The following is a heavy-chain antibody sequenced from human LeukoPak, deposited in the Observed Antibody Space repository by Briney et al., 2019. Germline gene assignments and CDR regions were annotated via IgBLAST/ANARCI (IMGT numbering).Heavy chain of an antibody. CDR2: INPNSGGT. CDR1: RYTFTSYD. Sequence: ASVKVSCKASRYTFTSYDINWVRQAPGQGLEWMGWINPNSGGTNYAQKFQGRVTMTRDTSISTAYMELSRLRSDDTAVYYCARESRAVAGHAFDIWGQGTMVTVSS. D-gene: IGHD6-19*01. V-gene: IGHV1-2*02. CDR3: ARESRAVAGHAFDI. J-gene: IGHJ3*02.